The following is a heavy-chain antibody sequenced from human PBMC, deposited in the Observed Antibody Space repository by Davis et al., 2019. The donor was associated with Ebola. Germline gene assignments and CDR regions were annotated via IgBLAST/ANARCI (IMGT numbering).Heavy chain of an antibody. J-gene: IGHJ4*02. V-gene: IGHV1-18*01. CDR1: GYTFTSYG. D-gene: IGHD6-13*01. CDR3: ATKQLGDYFDY. CDR2: ISAYNGNT. Sequence: ASVKVSCKASGYTFTSYGISWVRQAPGQGLEWMGWISAYNGNTNYAQKLQGRVTMTTDTSTSTAYMELSSLRSEDTAVYYCATKQLGDYFDYWGQGTLVTVSS.